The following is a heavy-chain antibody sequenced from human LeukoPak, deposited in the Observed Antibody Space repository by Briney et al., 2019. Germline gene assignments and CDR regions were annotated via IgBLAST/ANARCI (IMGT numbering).Heavy chain of an antibody. J-gene: IGHJ5*02. D-gene: IGHD1-26*01. V-gene: IGHV1-46*01. CDR1: GYTFTSYY. CDR3: ARDMKRSRARWENLGFDP. CDR2: INPSGGGT. Sequence: ASVKVSCKASGYTFTSYYMHWVRQAPGQGLEWMGIINPSGGGTSYAQKLQGRVTMTTDTSTSTAYMELRSLRSDDTAVYYCARDMKRSRARWENLGFDPWGQGTLVTVSS.